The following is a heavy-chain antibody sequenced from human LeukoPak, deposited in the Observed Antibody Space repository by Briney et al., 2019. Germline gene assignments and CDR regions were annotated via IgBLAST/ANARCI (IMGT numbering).Heavy chain of an antibody. D-gene: IGHD3-22*01. J-gene: IGHJ3*02. V-gene: IGHV3-30-3*01. CDR2: ISYDGSNK. Sequence: GGSLRLSCAAYGFTFSHYAMHWVRQAPGKGLEWVAVISYDGSNKYYADSVKGRFTISRDNSKNTLYLQMNSLRVEDTAVYYCAAGYYYDSSGYFDDAFDIWGQGTMVTVSS. CDR1: GFTFSHYA. CDR3: AAGYYYDSSGYFDDAFDI.